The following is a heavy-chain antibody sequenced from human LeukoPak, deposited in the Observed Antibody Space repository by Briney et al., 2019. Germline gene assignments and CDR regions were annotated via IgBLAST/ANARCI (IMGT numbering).Heavy chain of an antibody. D-gene: IGHD2-8*01. CDR2: INQDGSEK. CDR3: AKDIVLTH. Sequence: GGSLRLSCAASGFTFSSNWMTWVRQAPGKGLEWVATINQDGSEKYYVDSVKVRFIISKDNAKNSLYLQMNSLRAEDTAVYYCAKDIVLTHWGQGTLVTVSS. J-gene: IGHJ4*02. V-gene: IGHV3-7*01. CDR1: GFTFSSNW.